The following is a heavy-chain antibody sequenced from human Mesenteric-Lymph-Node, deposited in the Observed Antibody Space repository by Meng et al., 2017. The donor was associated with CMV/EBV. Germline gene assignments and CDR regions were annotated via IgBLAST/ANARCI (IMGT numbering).Heavy chain of an antibody. CDR2: IYYSGST. CDR3: ARVGYQHNWFDP. J-gene: IGHJ5*02. D-gene: IGHD2-2*01. Sequence: CTGSGGSISSSSYYWCWLRPPPGKGLEWIGSIYYSGSTYYNPSLKSRVTISVDTSKNQFSLKLSSVTAADTAVYYCARVGYQHNWFDPWGQGTLVTVSS. V-gene: IGHV4-39*07. CDR1: GGSISSSSYY.